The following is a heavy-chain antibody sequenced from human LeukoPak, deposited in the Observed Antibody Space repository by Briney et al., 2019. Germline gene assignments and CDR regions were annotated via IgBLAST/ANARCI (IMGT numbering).Heavy chain of an antibody. CDR3: GEGH. CDR2: ISGSGDKT. J-gene: IGHJ4*02. CDR1: GFTFSNFS. Sequence: PGGSLRLSCAASGFTFSNFSMIWVRQAPGKGLEWVSAISGSGDKTHYADSVKGRFTISRDNSKSVLYMQLNNLRLEDTAVYYCGEGHWGRGPLVTVSS. V-gene: IGHV3-23*01.